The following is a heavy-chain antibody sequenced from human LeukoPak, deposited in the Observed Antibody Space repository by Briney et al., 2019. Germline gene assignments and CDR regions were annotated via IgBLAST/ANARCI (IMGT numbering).Heavy chain of an antibody. J-gene: IGHJ4*02. Sequence: GGSLRLSCAASGFTFSSYSMNWVRQAPGKGLEWVSSISSSSSYIYYADSVKGRFTISRDNAKNSLSLQMNSLRAEDTAVYYCARRRHAYYYDSSGHFDYWGQGTLVTVSS. CDR1: GFTFSSYS. CDR3: ARRRHAYYYDSSGHFDY. V-gene: IGHV3-21*01. D-gene: IGHD3-22*01. CDR2: ISSSSSYI.